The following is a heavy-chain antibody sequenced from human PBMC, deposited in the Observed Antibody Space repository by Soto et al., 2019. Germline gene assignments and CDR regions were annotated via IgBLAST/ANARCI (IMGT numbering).Heavy chain of an antibody. CDR3: ARDLLWSAQKPIDF. J-gene: IGHJ4*02. Sequence: ASVKVSCKASGYTFSGYNMHWVRQAPGQGLEWMGCINPNSGGTNLARKFQGRVTMTRDTSIGTAYMELTNLTSDDTAVYFCARDLLWSAQKPIDFWGQGTLVTVSS. CDR1: GYTFSGYN. D-gene: IGHD2-21*01. V-gene: IGHV1-2*02. CDR2: INPNSGGT.